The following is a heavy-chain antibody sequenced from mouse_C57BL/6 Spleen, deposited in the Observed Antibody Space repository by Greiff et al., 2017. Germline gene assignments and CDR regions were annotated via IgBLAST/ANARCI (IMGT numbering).Heavy chain of an antibody. CDR2: INYDGSST. CDR1: GFTFSDYY. D-gene: IGHD1-1*01. CDR3: ARVYYYGSSLFDY. J-gene: IGHJ2*01. Sequence: EVKVVESEGGLVQPGSSMKLSCTASGFTFSDYYMAWVRQVPEKGLEWVANINYDGSSTYYLDSLKSRFIISRDNAKNILYLQMSSLKSEDTATYYCARVYYYGSSLFDYWGQGTTLTVSS. V-gene: IGHV5-16*01.